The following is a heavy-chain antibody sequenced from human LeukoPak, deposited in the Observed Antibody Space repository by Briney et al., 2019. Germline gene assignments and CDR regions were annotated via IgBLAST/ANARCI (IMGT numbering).Heavy chain of an antibody. Sequence: GGSLRLSCAAAGFTFSKFAMHWVRQAPGKGLEWVAVVSYDGSYKYYADSVKGRFTISRDNSKNTLYLQMNSLRAEDTAVYYCAKVYVWNEYYFDYWGQGTLVTVSS. J-gene: IGHJ4*02. CDR1: GFTFSKFA. CDR3: AKVYVWNEYYFDY. CDR2: VSYDGSYK. V-gene: IGHV3-30*04. D-gene: IGHD1-1*01.